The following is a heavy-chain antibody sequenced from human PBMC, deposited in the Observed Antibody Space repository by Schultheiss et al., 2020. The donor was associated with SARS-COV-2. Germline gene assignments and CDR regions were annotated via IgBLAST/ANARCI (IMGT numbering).Heavy chain of an antibody. J-gene: IGHJ6*02. CDR3: ARAEGIAVASKDGGSYYYYGMDV. V-gene: IGHV5-51*01. CDR2: IYPGDSDT. CDR1: GYSFTSYW. Sequence: GGSLRLSCKGSGYSFTSYWIGWVRQMPGKGLEWMGIIYPGDSDTRYSPSFQGQVTISADKSISTAYLQWSSLKASDTAMYYCARAEGIAVASKDGGSYYYYGMDVWGQGTTVTGSS. D-gene: IGHD6-19*01.